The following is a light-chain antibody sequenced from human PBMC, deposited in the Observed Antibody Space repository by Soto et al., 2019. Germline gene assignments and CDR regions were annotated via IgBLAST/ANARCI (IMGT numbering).Light chain of an antibody. CDR3: QQRSNWPIT. CDR2: DAS. J-gene: IGKJ5*01. Sequence: IGLTQSPGTLSLSPGERATLSCRASQSVSSSYLAWYQQKPGQAPRLLIYDASNRATGIPARFSGSGSGTDFTLTISSLEPEDFAVYYCQQRSNWPITFGQGTRLEIK. CDR1: QSVSSSY. V-gene: IGKV3D-20*02.